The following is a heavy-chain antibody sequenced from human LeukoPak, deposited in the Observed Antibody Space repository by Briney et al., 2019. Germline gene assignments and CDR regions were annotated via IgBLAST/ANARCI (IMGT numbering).Heavy chain of an antibody. D-gene: IGHD6-13*01. J-gene: IGHJ4*02. CDR3: TRGPPTGYSTSWNSYYFDY. CDR1: GFTFPTYS. CDR2: ITATGAAT. V-gene: IGHV3-21*01. Sequence: GGSLRLSCTVSGFTFPTYSMNWVRQAPGKGLEWVASITATGAATYYADSVQGRFTVPRDNARDSTSLQMNSLRAGDTAVYYCTRGPPTGYSTSWNSYYFDYWGQGTLVTVSS.